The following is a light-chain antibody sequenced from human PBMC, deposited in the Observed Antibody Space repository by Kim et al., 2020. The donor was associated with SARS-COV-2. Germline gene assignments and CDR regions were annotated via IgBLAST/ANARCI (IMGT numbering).Light chain of an antibody. Sequence: VSPGQTSSITCSGDKLGDKYACWYQQKPGQSPVLVIYQYTKRPSGIPERFSGSNSGNTATLTISGTQAMDEADYYCQAWDSSTYVFGTGTKVTVL. CDR3: QAWDSSTYV. CDR2: QYT. CDR1: KLGDKY. V-gene: IGLV3-1*01. J-gene: IGLJ1*01.